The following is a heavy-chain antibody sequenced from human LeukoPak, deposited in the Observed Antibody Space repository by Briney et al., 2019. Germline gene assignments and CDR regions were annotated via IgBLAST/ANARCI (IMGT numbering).Heavy chain of an antibody. CDR1: GYTFTVYY. J-gene: IGHJ5*02. CDR3: ARVPKLSGWYEEDWFDP. Sequence: ASVKVSCKASGYTFTVYYMHWVRQAPGQGLEWMGWINPNSGGTNYAQKFQGRVTMTRDTSISTAYMELSRLRSDDTAVYYCARVPKLSGWYEEDWFDPWGQGTLVTVSS. D-gene: IGHD6-19*01. V-gene: IGHV1-2*02. CDR2: INPNSGGT.